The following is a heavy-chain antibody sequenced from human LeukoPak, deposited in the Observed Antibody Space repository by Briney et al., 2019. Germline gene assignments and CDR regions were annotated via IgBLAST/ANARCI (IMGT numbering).Heavy chain of an antibody. D-gene: IGHD6-19*01. V-gene: IGHV3-33*01. CDR2: IWYDGSNK. CDR3: ARDWAVAGSFDY. Sequence: GGSLRLSCAASGFTFSSYGMHWVRQAPGKGLEWVGVIWYDGSNKYYADSVKARFTISRDNSKNTLYLQMNSLRAEDTAVYYCARDWAVAGSFDYWGQGTLVTVSS. J-gene: IGHJ4*02. CDR1: GFTFSSYG.